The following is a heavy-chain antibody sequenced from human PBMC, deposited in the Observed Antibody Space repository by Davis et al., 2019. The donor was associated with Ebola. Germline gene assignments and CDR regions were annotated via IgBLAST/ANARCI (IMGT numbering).Heavy chain of an antibody. J-gene: IGHJ4*02. CDR2: ISSDGSYI. Sequence: GESLKISCAASGFTFSSYAMSWVRQAPGKGLEWVSSISSDGSYIFYADSAKGRFTISRDNAKNSLYLQMNSLRAEDTAVYYCARGRQVGYDSSGYYRIYFDYWGQGTLVTVSS. V-gene: IGHV3-21*01. CDR1: GFTFSSYA. D-gene: IGHD3-22*01. CDR3: ARGRQVGYDSSGYYRIYFDY.